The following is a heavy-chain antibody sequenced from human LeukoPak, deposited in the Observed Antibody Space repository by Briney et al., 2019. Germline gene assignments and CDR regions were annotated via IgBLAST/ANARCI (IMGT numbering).Heavy chain of an antibody. CDR2: INPNSGGT. D-gene: IGHD3-22*01. CDR1: GYTFTGYY. Sequence: GASVKVSCKASGYTFTGYYMHWVRQAPGQGLEWMGWINPNSGGTNYAQKFQGRVTMTRDTSVSTAYMELSRLRSDDTAVYYCARDADSSGYPHYWGQGTLVTVSS. CDR3: ARDADSSGYPHY. V-gene: IGHV1-2*02. J-gene: IGHJ4*02.